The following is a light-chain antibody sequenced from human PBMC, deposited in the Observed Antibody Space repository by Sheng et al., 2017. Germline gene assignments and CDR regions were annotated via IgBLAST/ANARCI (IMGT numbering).Light chain of an antibody. J-gene: IGKJ3*01. CDR1: QDIRDY. Sequence: DIQMTQSPSSLSASVGDRVTITCRASQDIRDYLAWYQQIPGTVPKLLIYAASTLHSGVPSRFSGSGSGTDFTLTISSLQPEDVATYYCQNYNSAPSFTFGPGTKVDLK. CDR3: QNYNSAPSFT. CDR2: AAS. V-gene: IGKV1-27*01.